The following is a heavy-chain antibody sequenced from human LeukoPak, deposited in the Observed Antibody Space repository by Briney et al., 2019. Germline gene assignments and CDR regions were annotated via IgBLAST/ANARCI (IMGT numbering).Heavy chain of an antibody. D-gene: IGHD4-17*01. CDR1: GASISSSNW. CDR3: ATGFTVTSDGYQYYMDV. J-gene: IGHJ6*03. Sequence: SGTLSLTCAVSGASISSSNWWSWVRQPPGKGLEWIGEIYHRGSTDYNPSLKSRVIISVDKSKNQFSLNLTSVTAADTAVYYCATGFTVTSDGYQYYMDVWGKGTTVTVSS. CDR2: IYHRGST. V-gene: IGHV4-4*02.